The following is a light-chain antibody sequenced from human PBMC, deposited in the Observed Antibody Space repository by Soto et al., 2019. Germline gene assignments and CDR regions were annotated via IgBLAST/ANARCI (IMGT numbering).Light chain of an antibody. CDR3: SSYAGSSNV. Sequence: QSALTQPPSASGSPGQSVTIPCTGTYSDIGAYNYVSWYRQHPGKAPKLMIYEVNKQPSGVPDRFSGSKSGNTASLTVSGLQAEDEADYYCSSYAGSSNVFGTGTKVTVL. CDR2: EVN. J-gene: IGLJ1*01. CDR1: YSDIGAYNY. V-gene: IGLV2-8*01.